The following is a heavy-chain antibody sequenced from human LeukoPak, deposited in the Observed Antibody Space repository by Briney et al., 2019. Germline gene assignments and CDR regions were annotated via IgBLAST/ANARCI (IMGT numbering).Heavy chain of an antibody. CDR2: INPNSGDT. J-gene: IGHJ4*02. CDR1: GYTFTSYG. D-gene: IGHD6-19*01. V-gene: IGHV1-2*02. CDR3: ARNGRYSAFGY. Sequence: ASVKVSCKASGYTFTSYGISWVRQAPGQGLEWMGWINPNSGDTNYAQKFQVRVTMTRDTSIRTAYMELSRLRSDDTAVYYCARNGRYSAFGYWGQGTLVTVSS.